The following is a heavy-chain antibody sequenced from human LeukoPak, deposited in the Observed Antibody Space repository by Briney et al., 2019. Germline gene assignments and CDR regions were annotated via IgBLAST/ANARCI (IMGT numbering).Heavy chain of an antibody. J-gene: IGHJ4*02. Sequence: TGGSLRLSCAASGFTFSSYAMSWVRQAPGKGLEWVSAISGSGGSTSYADSVKGRFTISRDNSKNTLYLQMNSLRAEDTAVYYCAKGSGWTPVVYWGQGTLVTVSS. CDR3: AKGSGWTPVVY. D-gene: IGHD6-19*01. CDR2: ISGSGGST. CDR1: GFTFSSYA. V-gene: IGHV3-23*01.